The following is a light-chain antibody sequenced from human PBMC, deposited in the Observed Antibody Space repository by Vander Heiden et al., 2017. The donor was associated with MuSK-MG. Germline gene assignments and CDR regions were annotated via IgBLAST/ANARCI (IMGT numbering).Light chain of an antibody. CDR1: QSLLQSNGDNY. J-gene: IGKJ1*01. CDR2: LGS. CDR3: RQALQIPRT. V-gene: IGKV2-28*01. Sequence: DIVMTQSPLSLAVTPGEPASISCRSSQSLLQSNGDNYVDWLLQKPGQSPQLLIFLGSQRASGVPDRFSGSGSGTDFTLTIIRVEAEDVGVYYCRQALQIPRTFGQGTKVEIK.